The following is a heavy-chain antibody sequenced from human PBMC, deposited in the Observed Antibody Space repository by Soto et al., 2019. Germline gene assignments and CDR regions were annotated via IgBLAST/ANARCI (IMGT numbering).Heavy chain of an antibody. Sequence: QVQLVQSGAEVKKPGSSVKVSCKASGGTFSSYAISWVRQAPGQGLEWMGGIIPIFGTANYAQKSQGRVTITADESTSTAYMGLSSLISEDTAVYYCPRLPLRNYYDSSGSPYYYYYGMDVWGQGTTVTVSS. D-gene: IGHD3-22*01. CDR1: GGTFSSYA. CDR3: PRLPLRNYYDSSGSPYYYYYGMDV. J-gene: IGHJ6*02. CDR2: IIPIFGTA. V-gene: IGHV1-69*01.